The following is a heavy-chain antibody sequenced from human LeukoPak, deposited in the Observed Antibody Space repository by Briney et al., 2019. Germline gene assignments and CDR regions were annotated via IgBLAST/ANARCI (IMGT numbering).Heavy chain of an antibody. J-gene: IGHJ6*03. CDR1: GFTFSSFG. V-gene: IGHV3-33*01. CDR3: VRDRDYSAGFPYYYMDV. Sequence: GTPLRLSCAASGFTFSSFGMHWVRQAPGKGLEWVALIWDDGSSKSYADSVQGRFTISRDNSKNTLYLQTDSLRVDDTAVYYCVRDRDYSAGFPYYYMDVWGTGTTVTVSS. D-gene: IGHD4-11*01. CDR2: IWDDGSSK.